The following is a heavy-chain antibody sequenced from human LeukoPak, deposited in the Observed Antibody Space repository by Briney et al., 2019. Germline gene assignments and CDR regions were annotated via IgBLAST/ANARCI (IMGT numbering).Heavy chain of an antibody. CDR1: GFTFSSYS. D-gene: IGHD3-10*02. CDR2: ISSINYI. CDR3: AELGITMIGGV. J-gene: IGHJ6*04. V-gene: IGHV3-21*01. Sequence: GGSLRLSCAASGFTFSSYSMNWVRQAPGKGLEWVSSISSINYISYADSLKGRFTISRDNAKNSLYLQMNSLRAEDTAVYYCAELGITMIGGVWGKGTTVTISS.